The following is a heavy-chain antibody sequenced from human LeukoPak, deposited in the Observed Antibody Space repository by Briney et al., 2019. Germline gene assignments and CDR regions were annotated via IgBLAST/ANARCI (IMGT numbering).Heavy chain of an antibody. CDR2: ISGSGGST. D-gene: IGHD3-10*01. CDR1: GFTFCSYA. Sequence: GSLRLSFATSGFTFCSYAMSWVRQAPGKGLEWVSAISGSGGSTYYADSVKGRFTISRDNSKNTLYLQMNSLRAEDTAVYYCARGYGSGFDYWGQGTLVTVSS. CDR3: ARGYGSGFDY. V-gene: IGHV3-23*01. J-gene: IGHJ4*02.